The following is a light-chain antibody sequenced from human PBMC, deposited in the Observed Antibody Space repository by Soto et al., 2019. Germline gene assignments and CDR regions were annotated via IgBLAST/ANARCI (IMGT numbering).Light chain of an antibody. J-gene: IGLJ1*01. Sequence: QSALTQPASVSGSPGQAITISCTGNSSDVGGYNYVSWYQHHPGKAPKLMIYEVRNRPSGVSNRFSGSKSGNTASLTISGLQAEDEADYYCTSYTSNSPYVFGTGTKRTVL. CDR3: TSYTSNSPYV. CDR2: EVR. CDR1: SSDVGGYNY. V-gene: IGLV2-14*01.